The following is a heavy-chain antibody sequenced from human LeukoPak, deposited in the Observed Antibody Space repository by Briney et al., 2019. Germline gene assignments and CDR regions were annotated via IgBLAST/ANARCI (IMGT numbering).Heavy chain of an antibody. V-gene: IGHV4-34*01. D-gene: IGHD6-19*01. CDR3: ARERRQWLPRGYYFDY. J-gene: IGHJ4*02. CDR2: INHSGST. CDR1: GGSFSGYY. Sequence: SETLSLTCAVYGGSFSGYYWSWIRQPPGKGLEWIGGINHSGSTNYNPSLKSRVTISVDTSKNQFSLKLSSVTAADTAVYYCARERRQWLPRGYYFDYWGQGTLVTVSS.